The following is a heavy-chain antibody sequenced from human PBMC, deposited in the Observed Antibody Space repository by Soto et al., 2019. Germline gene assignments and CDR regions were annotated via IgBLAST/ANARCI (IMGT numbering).Heavy chain of an antibody. V-gene: IGHV6-1*01. CDR3: EREFPYYVSSDSYLDY. CDR2: TYYRSRWYN. J-gene: IGHJ4*02. D-gene: IGHD3-16*01. CDR1: GDSVSGNSAA. Sequence: SQTLSLTCAISGDSVSGNSAAWNWIRQSPSRGLEWLGRTYYRSRWYNDYAVSVKSRITVTPDTSKNQFSLHLNSVTPEDTAVFYFEREFPYYVSSDSYLDYWGQGALVTVSS.